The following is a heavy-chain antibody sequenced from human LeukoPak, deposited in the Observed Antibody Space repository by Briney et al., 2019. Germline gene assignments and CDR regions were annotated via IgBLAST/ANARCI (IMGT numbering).Heavy chain of an antibody. Sequence: ASVRASCQASKYTFTGYYMLWVRQAPGQGLEWMGWINPHTGGTNYAQKFQGRVNVARYTSISTAYVELSKLTSDDTAVYYCARDRSSGCDSLDFWGQGTLVTVSS. V-gene: IGHV1-2*02. CDR3: ARDRSSGCDSLDF. D-gene: IGHD5-12*01. CDR1: KYTFTGYY. J-gene: IGHJ4*02. CDR2: INPHTGGT.